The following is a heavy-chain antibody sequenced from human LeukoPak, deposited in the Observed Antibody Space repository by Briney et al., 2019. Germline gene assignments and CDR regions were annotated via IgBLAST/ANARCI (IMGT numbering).Heavy chain of an antibody. CDR3: AREQRDYYDSSGPPGYYFDY. CDR2: IIPILGIA. J-gene: IGHJ4*02. V-gene: IGHV1-69*04. D-gene: IGHD3-22*01. Sequence: ASVKVSCKASGYTFTSYAISWVRQAPGQGLEWMGRIIPILGIANYAQKFQGRVTITADKSTSTAYMELSSLRSEDTAVYYCAREQRDYYDSSGPPGYYFDYWGQGTLVTVSS. CDR1: GYTFTSYA.